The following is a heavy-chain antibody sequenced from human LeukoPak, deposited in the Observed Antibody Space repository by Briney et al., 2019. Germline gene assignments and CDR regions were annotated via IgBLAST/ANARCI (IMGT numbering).Heavy chain of an antibody. CDR1: GGSISSSSYY. CDR3: ARGRRGSRGVDY. J-gene: IGHJ4*02. CDR2: IYYSGST. V-gene: IGHV4-39*01. Sequence: PSETLSLTCTVSGGSISSSSYYWGWIRQPPGKGPEWIGSIYYSGSTYYNPSLKSRVTISVDTSKNQFSLKLSSVTAADTAVYYCARGRRGSRGVDYWGQGTLVTVSS. D-gene: IGHD5-12*01.